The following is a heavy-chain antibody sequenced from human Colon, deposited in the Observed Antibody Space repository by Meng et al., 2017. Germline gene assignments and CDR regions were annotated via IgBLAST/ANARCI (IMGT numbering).Heavy chain of an antibody. Sequence: VQSESELKKPGAAVKVSCKAPGYTFTSHAMNWWRQAPGQGLEWMGWINTKTGNPTYAQGFTGRFVFSLDTSINTTYLHIRTLKSDDTAVYYCARGGWLRIGPLADSWGQGTLVTVSS. CDR2: INTKTGNP. J-gene: IGHJ5*01. D-gene: IGHD5-12*01. CDR1: GYTFTSHA. CDR3: ARGGWLRIGPLADS. V-gene: IGHV7-4-1*02.